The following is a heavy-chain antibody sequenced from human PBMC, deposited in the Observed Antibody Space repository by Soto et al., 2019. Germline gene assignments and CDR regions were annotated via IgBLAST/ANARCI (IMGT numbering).Heavy chain of an antibody. CDR2: IIPIFGTA. V-gene: IGHV1-69*12. CDR1: GGTFSSYA. D-gene: IGHD2-2*01. CDR3: ARGDPACNWFDP. J-gene: IGHJ5*02. Sequence: QVQLVQSGAEVKKPGSSVKVSCKASGGTFSSYAISWVRQAPGQGLEWMGGIIPIFGTANYAQKFRGRVTITADESTSTAYMELSSRRSEDTAEYYGARGDPACNWFDPWGQGTLVTVSS.